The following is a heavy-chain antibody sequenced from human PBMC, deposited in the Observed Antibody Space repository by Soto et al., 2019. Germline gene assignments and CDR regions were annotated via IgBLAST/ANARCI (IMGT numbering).Heavy chain of an antibody. J-gene: IGHJ4*02. CDR3: AYSSTPFDY. CDR1: GFTFSSYA. D-gene: IGHD6-13*01. CDR2: ISGSGGST. V-gene: IGHV3-23*01. Sequence: EVQLLESGGGLVQPGGSLRLSCAASGFTFSSYAMSWVRQAPGKGLEWVSAISGSGGSTYYADSVKGRFTISRDNSKNTLYMKMISMRAGDAAVYYCAYSSTPFDYWGQGTLVTVSS.